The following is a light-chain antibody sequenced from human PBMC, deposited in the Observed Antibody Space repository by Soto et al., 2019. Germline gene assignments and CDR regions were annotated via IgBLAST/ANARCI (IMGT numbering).Light chain of an antibody. J-gene: IGKJ2*01. CDR1: QSVLYSSNNKNY. CDR3: QQYYNIPHT. V-gene: IGKV4-1*01. Sequence: DIVMTQSPDSLTVSLGERANITCKSSQSVLYSSNNKNYIAWYQQKPGQPPKLLIYWASSREPGVPDRFSGSGSGTNFTHSISRLQAEDVAAYYCQQYYNIPHTFGQGTKLEIK. CDR2: WAS.